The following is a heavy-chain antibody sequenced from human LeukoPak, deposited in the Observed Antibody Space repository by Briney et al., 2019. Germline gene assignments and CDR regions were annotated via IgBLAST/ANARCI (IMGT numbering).Heavy chain of an antibody. Sequence: GGSLRLSCAASGFTFSVSAMSWVRQAPGKGLEWVSAISGSGGRTYYADSVKGRFTISRDNSKNTLYLQMNSLRAEDTAVYYCAKGAYDYIEMGYFDYWGQGTLVTVSS. J-gene: IGHJ4*02. CDR1: GFTFSVSA. D-gene: IGHD5-12*01. V-gene: IGHV3-23*01. CDR2: ISGSGGRT. CDR3: AKGAYDYIEMGYFDY.